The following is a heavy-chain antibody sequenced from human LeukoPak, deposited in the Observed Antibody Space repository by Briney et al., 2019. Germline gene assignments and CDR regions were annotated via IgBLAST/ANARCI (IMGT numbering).Heavy chain of an antibody. CDR1: GGSFSDYY. Sequence: ASETLSLTCAVYGGSFSDYYWNWIRQPPGKGLEWIGEINHGGSTNYNPSLKSRVTISVDTSKNQFSLKVSSVTAADTAVYYCAREKTKYCSSTSCYRDYYYYYMDVWGKGTTVTISS. J-gene: IGHJ6*03. CDR2: INHGGST. D-gene: IGHD2-2*01. CDR3: AREKTKYCSSTSCYRDYYYYYMDV. V-gene: IGHV4-34*01.